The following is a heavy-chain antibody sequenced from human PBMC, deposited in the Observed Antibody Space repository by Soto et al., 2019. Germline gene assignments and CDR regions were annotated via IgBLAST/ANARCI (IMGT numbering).Heavy chain of an antibody. CDR2: INQHETEK. J-gene: IGHJ4*02. Sequence: EVQLVESGRRLVQPGGSLRLSCAASGFSFSSYWMAWVRQAPGKGPEWVANINQHETEKYYVDSVKGRFTISRDNAANLLYLQMDNLSDDDTAIYYCARDPTRRLDYWGQGTLVIVSS. CDR1: GFSFSSYW. D-gene: IGHD6-25*01. V-gene: IGHV3-7*01. CDR3: ARDPTRRLDY.